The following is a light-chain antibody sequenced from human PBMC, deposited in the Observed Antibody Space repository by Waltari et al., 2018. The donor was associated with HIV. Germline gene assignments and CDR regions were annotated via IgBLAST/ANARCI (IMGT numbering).Light chain of an antibody. CDR1: SSDVGSYNY. V-gene: IGLV2-23*02. J-gene: IGLJ1*01. CDR3: CSYAGSNTYL. Sequence: QSALTQPASVSGFPGQSINISCTGSSSDVGSYNYVPWYQQHPGKALKLLIYDVSKRPSGVSNRFSGSKSGNTASLTISGLQAEDEADYYCCSYAGSNTYLFGTGTEVTVL. CDR2: DVS.